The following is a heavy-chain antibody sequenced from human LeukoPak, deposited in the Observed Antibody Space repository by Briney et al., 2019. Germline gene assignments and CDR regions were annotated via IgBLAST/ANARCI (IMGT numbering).Heavy chain of an antibody. CDR3: ARDRQRAFDI. J-gene: IGHJ3*02. V-gene: IGHV3-53*04. Sequence: GGSLRLSCAASGFTFSRNYMSWVRQAPGKGLEWVSIIYSGGATYFADSVRGRFTISRHNSKNTLYLQMNSLRAEDTAVYYCARDRQRAFDIWGQGTMVTVSS. D-gene: IGHD1-1*01. CDR1: GFTFSRNY. CDR2: IYSGGAT.